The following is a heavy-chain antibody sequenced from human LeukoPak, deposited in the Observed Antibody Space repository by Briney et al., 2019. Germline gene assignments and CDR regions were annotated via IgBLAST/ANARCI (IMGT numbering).Heavy chain of an antibody. CDR3: ARDKGFGGSSFDY. CDR1: GFMFNNYL. D-gene: IGHD3-10*01. V-gene: IGHV3-7*01. J-gene: IGHJ4*02. Sequence: PGGSLRLSCVVSGFMFNNYLMSWVRQAPGKGLEWVATIRQDGSDKYFLDSVRGRFTISRDNAENSLYLQMNSLRAEDTAVYYCARDKGFGGSSFDYWGQGTLVTVSS. CDR2: IRQDGSDK.